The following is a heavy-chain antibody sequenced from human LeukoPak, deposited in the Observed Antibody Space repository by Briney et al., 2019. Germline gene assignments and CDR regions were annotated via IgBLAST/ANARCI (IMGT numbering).Heavy chain of an antibody. CDR3: ARADGLTVNQGYGYYYYMDV. D-gene: IGHD4-17*01. J-gene: IGHJ6*03. CDR1: GYTFTSYD. CDR2: MNPNGGNT. V-gene: IGHV1-8*03. Sequence: GASVKVSCKASGYTFTSYDINWVRQATGQGLEWMGWMNPNGGNTGYAQKFQGRVTITRNTSISTAYMELSSLRSEDTAVYYCARADGLTVNQGYGYYYYMDVWGKGTTVTVSS.